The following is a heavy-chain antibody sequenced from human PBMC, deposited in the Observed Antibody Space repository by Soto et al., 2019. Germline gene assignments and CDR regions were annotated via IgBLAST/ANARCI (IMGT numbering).Heavy chain of an antibody. CDR2: ISAYNGNT. V-gene: IGHV1-18*01. CDR3: ARGSWFDDY. D-gene: IGHD3-10*01. Sequence: QVQLVQSGAEVKKPGASVKVSCKASGYTFTSYGIIWVRQATGQGLECMGWISAYNGNTNYAQKLQGSVTITTDTSTSTAYMELSSLRSYDTAVYYCARGSWFDDYWGQGTLVTVSS. J-gene: IGHJ4*02. CDR1: GYTFTSYG.